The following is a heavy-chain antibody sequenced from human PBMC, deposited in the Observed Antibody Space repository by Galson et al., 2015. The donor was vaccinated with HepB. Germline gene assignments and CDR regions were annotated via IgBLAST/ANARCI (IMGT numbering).Heavy chain of an antibody. V-gene: IGHV4-34*01. CDR1: GGSFSGYY. Sequence: TLSLTCAVYGGSFSGYYWSWIRQPPGKGLEWIGEINHSGSTNYNPSLKSRVTISVDTSKNQFSLKLSSVTAADTAVYYCARGGRDGYNWGFYKARGLLDYWGQGTLVTVSS. J-gene: IGHJ4*02. D-gene: IGHD5-24*01. CDR2: INHSGST. CDR3: ARGGRDGYNWGFYKARGLLDY.